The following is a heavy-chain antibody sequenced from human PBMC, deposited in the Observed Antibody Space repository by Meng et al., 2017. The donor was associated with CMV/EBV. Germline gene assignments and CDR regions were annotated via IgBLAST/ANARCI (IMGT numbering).Heavy chain of an antibody. CDR2: INPNSGDT. D-gene: IGHD4-17*01. V-gene: IGHV1-2*02. J-gene: IGHJ5*02. Sequence: VHLVQSGVEVKKPGASVKVPCKASGDTFTDYYMHWVRQAPGQGLEWMGCINPNSGDTNYAQKFQGRVTMTRDTSISTAYMELSRLRSDDTAVYYCTRDAHLTTVTPNWFDPWGQGTLVTVSS. CDR1: GDTFTDYY. CDR3: TRDAHLTTVTPNWFDP.